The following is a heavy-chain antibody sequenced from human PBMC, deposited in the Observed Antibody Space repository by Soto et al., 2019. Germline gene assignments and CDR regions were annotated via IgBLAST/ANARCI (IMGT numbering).Heavy chain of an antibody. CDR3: GKDIRITMIVVPVS. Sequence: QVQLVESGGGVVQPGRSLRLSCAASGFTFSSYGMHWVRQAPGKGLEWVAVISYDGSNKYYADSVKSRFTISRDNSKNTLYLQLNSLRAEYTAGYYCGKDIRITMIVVPVSWGQGTLVTVSS. CDR2: ISYDGSNK. D-gene: IGHD3-22*01. J-gene: IGHJ1*01. V-gene: IGHV3-30*18. CDR1: GFTFSSYG.